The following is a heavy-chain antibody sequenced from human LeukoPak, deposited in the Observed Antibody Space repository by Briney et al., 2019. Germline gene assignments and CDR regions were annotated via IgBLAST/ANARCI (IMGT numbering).Heavy chain of an antibody. CDR3: LKGERYYFDY. CDR2: IQYDGSNK. Sequence: GGSLRLSCAASGFTLNDYGMHWVRQAPGKGLEWVAFIQYDGSNKYYADSVKGRFTVSRDNSKNTKSTLYLQMNSLRTEDTAVYYCLKGERYYFDYWGQGTLVTVSS. CDR1: GFTLNDYG. J-gene: IGHJ4*02. V-gene: IGHV3-30*02.